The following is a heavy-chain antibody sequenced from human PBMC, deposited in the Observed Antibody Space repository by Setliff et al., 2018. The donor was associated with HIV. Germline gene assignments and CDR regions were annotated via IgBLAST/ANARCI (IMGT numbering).Heavy chain of an antibody. D-gene: IGHD2-8*01. Sequence: GGSLRLSCATSGFNFSRSSMSWVRQAPGRGLEWVSAINPPGDSTYYADSVRGRFTISRDNSKNTLYLQMNSLRAEDTAAYFCATHFMYHFDSWGQGTLVTVSS. CDR2: INPPGDST. J-gene: IGHJ4*02. CDR3: ATHFMYHFDS. V-gene: IGHV3-23*01. CDR1: GFNFSRSS.